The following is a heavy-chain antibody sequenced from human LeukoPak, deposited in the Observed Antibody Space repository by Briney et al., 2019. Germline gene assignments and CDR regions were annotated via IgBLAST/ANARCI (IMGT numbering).Heavy chain of an antibody. CDR2: MDPNSGNT. Sequence: GASAKVSCKASGYTFTSYDINWVRQATGQGLEWMGWMDPNSGNTGYAQKFQGRVTMTRNTSISTAYMELSSLRSEDTAVYYCAREVDSSSSNLLTEYNWFDPWGQGTLVTVSS. V-gene: IGHV1-8*01. CDR3: AREVDSSSSNLLTEYNWFDP. D-gene: IGHD6-6*01. CDR1: GYTFTSYD. J-gene: IGHJ5*02.